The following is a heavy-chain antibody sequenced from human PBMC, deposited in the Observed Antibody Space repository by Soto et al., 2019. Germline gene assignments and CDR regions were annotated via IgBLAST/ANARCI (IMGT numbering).Heavy chain of an antibody. Sequence: PGGSLRLSCAASGFTFSNYGMHWVRQAPGKGLEWVAIISFDGNNKYYSDSVKGRFTISRDNSKNMVFLQMNSLRPEDTAVYYCVKQKEHFYDSSPGETWGQGTPVTVSS. J-gene: IGHJ5*02. D-gene: IGHD3-22*01. V-gene: IGHV3-30*18. CDR1: GFTFSNYG. CDR2: ISFDGNNK. CDR3: VKQKEHFYDSSPGET.